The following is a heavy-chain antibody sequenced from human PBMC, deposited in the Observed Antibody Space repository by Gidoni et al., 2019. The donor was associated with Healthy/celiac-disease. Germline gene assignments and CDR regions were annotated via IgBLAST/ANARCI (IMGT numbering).Heavy chain of an antibody. CDR3: AKDRKFITGTTGFYYYYYGMDV. CDR2: ISYDGSNK. Sequence: QVQLVESGGGVVQPGRSLRLSCAASGFTFSSYGMHWVRQAPGKGLEWVAVISYDGSNKYYADSVKGRFTISRDNSKNTLYLQMNSLRAEDTAVYYCAKDRKFITGTTGFYYYYYGMDVWGQGTTVTVSS. CDR1: GFTFSSYG. J-gene: IGHJ6*02. D-gene: IGHD1-20*01. V-gene: IGHV3-30*18.